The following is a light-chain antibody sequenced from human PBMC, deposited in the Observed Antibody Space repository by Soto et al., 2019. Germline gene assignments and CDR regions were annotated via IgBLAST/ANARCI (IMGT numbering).Light chain of an antibody. CDR2: DNS. CDR1: TGYD. CDR3: QSYDSSLSGWV. J-gene: IGLJ3*02. V-gene: IGLV1-40*01. Sequence: QSVLTQPPSVSGAPGQRVIISCTGSTGYDVHWYQQFPGTAPKLLIHDNSIRPSGVPDRFSGSKSGTSASLAITGLQAEDEADYYCQSYDSSLSGWVFGGGTKLTVL.